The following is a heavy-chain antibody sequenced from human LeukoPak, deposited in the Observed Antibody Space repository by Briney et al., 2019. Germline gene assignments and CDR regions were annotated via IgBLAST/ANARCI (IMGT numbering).Heavy chain of an antibody. Sequence: SGGSLRLSCAASGFTFSSYGMHWVRQAPGKGLEWVAFIRYDGSNKYYADSVKGRFTISRDNSKNTLYLQMNSLRAEDTAVYYCAKERLAYRSEVWYFDYWGQGTLVTVSS. CDR2: IRYDGSNK. CDR3: AKERLAYRSEVWYFDY. V-gene: IGHV3-30*02. CDR1: GFTFSSYG. D-gene: IGHD1-14*01. J-gene: IGHJ4*02.